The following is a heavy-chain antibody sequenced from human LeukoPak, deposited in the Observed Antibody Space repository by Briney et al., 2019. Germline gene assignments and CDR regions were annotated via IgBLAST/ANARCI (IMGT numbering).Heavy chain of an antibody. J-gene: IGHJ4*02. V-gene: IGHV3-23*01. CDR3: ATGGSSWYRFDY. CDR2: ISGSGGST. Sequence: PGGSLRLSCAASGFTFSSYAMSWVRQAPGKGLEWVSAISGSGGSTYYADSVKGRFTISRDNSKNMLYLQTNSLRAEDTAVYYCATGGSSWYRFDYWGQGTLVTVSS. D-gene: IGHD6-13*01. CDR1: GFTFSSYA.